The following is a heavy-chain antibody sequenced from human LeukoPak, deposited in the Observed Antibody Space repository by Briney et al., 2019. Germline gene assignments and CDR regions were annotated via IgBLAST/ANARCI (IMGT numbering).Heavy chain of an antibody. J-gene: IGHJ4*02. D-gene: IGHD3-16*02. V-gene: IGHV4-34*01. CDR2: INHSGST. Sequence: SETLSLTCAVYGGSFSGYYWSWIRQPPGKGLEWIGEINHSGSTNYNPSLKSRVTISVDTSNNLFSLKLRSVTAADTAVYYCARVAWGTYRSQYYFDYWGQGTLVTVSS. CDR1: GGSFSGYY. CDR3: ARVAWGTYRSQYYFDY.